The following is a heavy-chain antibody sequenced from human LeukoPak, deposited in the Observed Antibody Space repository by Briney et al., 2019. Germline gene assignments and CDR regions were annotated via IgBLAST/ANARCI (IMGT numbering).Heavy chain of an antibody. V-gene: IGHV4-59*08. CDR2: ISYSGNT. CDR1: GGSISNYY. CDR3: ARHEGMTTYDY. J-gene: IGHJ4*02. Sequence: SETLSLTRAVSGGSISNYYWSWIRQPPGKGLEWIGYISYSGNTNYNASLRSRVTISVDTSKNQFSLNLNSVTAADTAMYYCARHEGMTTYDYWGRGTLVTVSS. D-gene: IGHD4-17*01.